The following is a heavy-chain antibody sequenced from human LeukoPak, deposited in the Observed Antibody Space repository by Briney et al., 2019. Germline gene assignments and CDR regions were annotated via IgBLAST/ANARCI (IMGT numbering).Heavy chain of an antibody. CDR1: GFTFSSYA. D-gene: IGHD1-20*01. V-gene: IGHV3-30*04. J-gene: IGHJ3*02. Sequence: GGSLRLSCAASGFTFSSYAMHWDRQAAGKGLEWVTIISYDGTNKYYADSVKGRFTISRDNAKKSLYLQMNSLRAEDTAVYYCARDDYNWNVDAFHIWGQGTMVTVSS. CDR3: ARDDYNWNVDAFHI. CDR2: ISYDGTNK.